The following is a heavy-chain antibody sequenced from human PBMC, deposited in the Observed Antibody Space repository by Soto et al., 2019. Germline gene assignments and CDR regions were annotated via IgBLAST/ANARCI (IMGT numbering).Heavy chain of an antibody. CDR1: GGSISSYY. CDR2: IYYSGST. J-gene: IGHJ5*02. CDR3: ARANGGELWSDDLFDP. D-gene: IGHD3-3*01. Sequence: SETLSPTCTVSGGSISSYYWSWIRQPPGKGLEWIGYIYYSGSTNYNPSLKSRVTISVDTSKNQFSLKLSSVTAADTAVYYCARANGGELWSDDLFDPWGQGTLVTVSS. V-gene: IGHV4-59*01.